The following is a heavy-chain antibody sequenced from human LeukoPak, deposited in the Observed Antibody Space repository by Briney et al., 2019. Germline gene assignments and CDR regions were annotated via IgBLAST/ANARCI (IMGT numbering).Heavy chain of an antibody. J-gene: IGHJ4*02. V-gene: IGHV3-48*01. CDR3: AREYRYYFEY. Sequence: GGSLRLSCAASGFTFSSYSMNWVRQAPGKGLEWVSYISSSSFTIYYADSVKGRFTISRDNAKNSLYLQMNSLRAEDTAVYYCAREYRYYFEYWGQGALVTVSS. D-gene: IGHD5-12*01. CDR1: GFTFSSYS. CDR2: ISSSSFTI.